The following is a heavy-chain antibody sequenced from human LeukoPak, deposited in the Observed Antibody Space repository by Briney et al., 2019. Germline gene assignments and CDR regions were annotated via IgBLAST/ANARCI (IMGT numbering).Heavy chain of an antibody. V-gene: IGHV3-53*05. J-gene: IGHJ4*02. Sequence: AGGSLRLSCAASGFTVSSNYMSWVRQAPGKGLEWVSVIYSGGSTYYADSVKGRFTISRDNSKNTLYLQMNSLRAEDTAVYYCASPEGFGELLPFDYWGQGTLVTVSS. CDR1: GFTVSSNY. CDR2: IYSGGST. D-gene: IGHD3-10*01. CDR3: ASPEGFGELLPFDY.